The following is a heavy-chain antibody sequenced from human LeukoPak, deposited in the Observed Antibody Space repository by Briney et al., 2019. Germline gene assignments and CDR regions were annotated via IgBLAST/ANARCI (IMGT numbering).Heavy chain of an antibody. CDR2: ISGSGGST. D-gene: IGHD3-22*01. Sequence: GGSLRLSCAASGFTFSSYAMNWVRQAPGKGLEWASEISGSGGSTYYADSVKGRFTISRDNSKNTLYLQMNSLRAEDTAVYYCARARGYYDSSGYYCDYWGQGTLVTVSS. CDR3: ARARGYYDSSGYYCDY. CDR1: GFTFSSYA. V-gene: IGHV3-23*01. J-gene: IGHJ4*02.